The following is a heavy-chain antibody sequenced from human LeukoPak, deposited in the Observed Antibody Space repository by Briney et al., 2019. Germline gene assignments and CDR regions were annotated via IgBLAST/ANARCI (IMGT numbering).Heavy chain of an antibody. D-gene: IGHD4-17*01. V-gene: IGHV3-53*01. J-gene: IGHJ3*02. CDR3: ATTRYDAFDI. CDR1: GFTVISNY. CDR2: IYSGGST. Sequence: GGSLRLSCAASGFTVISNYMSWVRQAPGKGLEWVSLIYSGGSTYYADSVRGRFTISRDNSKNTLCLQMNSLRAEDTAVSYCATTRYDAFDIWGQGTMVTVSS.